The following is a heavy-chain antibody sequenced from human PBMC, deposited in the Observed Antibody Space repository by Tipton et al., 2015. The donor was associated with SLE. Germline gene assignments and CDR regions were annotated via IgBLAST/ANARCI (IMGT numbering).Heavy chain of an antibody. Sequence: TLSLTCTVSGDSITNLNDFWGWIRQPPGKGLEWMGYIYHNGNTNYNPSLKSRVTISLDTSKNQFSLKLRSVTAADTAVYYCAKTPTYCGDDCYPTEYYYYGMDVWGQGTTVTVSS. CDR3: AKTPTYCGDDCYPTEYYYYGMDV. J-gene: IGHJ6*02. CDR1: GDSITNLNDF. D-gene: IGHD2-21*01. V-gene: IGHV4-61*01. CDR2: IYHNGNT.